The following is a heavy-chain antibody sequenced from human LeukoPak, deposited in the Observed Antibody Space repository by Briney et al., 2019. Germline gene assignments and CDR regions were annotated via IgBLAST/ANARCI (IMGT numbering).Heavy chain of an antibody. Sequence: PSETLSLTCTVSGGSISSGSCYWSWIRQPAGKGLEWIGRIYTSGSTNYNPSLKSRVTISVDTSKNQFSLKLSSVTAADTAVYYCAREVVVAATYDYWGQGTLVTVSS. V-gene: IGHV4-61*02. CDR1: GGSISSGSCY. CDR2: IYTSGST. D-gene: IGHD2-15*01. J-gene: IGHJ4*02. CDR3: AREVVVAATYDY.